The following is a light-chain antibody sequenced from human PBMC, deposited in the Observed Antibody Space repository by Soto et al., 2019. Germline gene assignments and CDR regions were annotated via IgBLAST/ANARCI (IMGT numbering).Light chain of an antibody. CDR3: QQYADLPYT. V-gene: IGKV3-20*01. CDR2: GVS. J-gene: IGKJ2*01. Sequence: EIVLTQSPGTLSLSPEERATLSCMASQTLTTTYLAWYQQKPGQAPRLLIYGVSRRATGIPDRFSGSGSGTDFTLTISRLEPEDFAVYSCQQYADLPYTFGQGTTLEI. CDR1: QTLTTTY.